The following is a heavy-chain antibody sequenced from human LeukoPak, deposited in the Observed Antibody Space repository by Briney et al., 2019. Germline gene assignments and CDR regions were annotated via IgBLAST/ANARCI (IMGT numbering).Heavy chain of an antibody. Sequence: GGSLRLSCAASGFTFSSHIMNLVRQAPGKGLEWVSSISGSSSYIYYADSVKGRFTISRDNAKNSLYLQMNSLGAEDTAVYYCARDRQWLAAFDYWGQGTLVTVSS. V-gene: IGHV3-21*01. CDR1: GFTFSSHI. CDR3: ARDRQWLAAFDY. D-gene: IGHD6-19*01. CDR2: ISGSSSYI. J-gene: IGHJ4*02.